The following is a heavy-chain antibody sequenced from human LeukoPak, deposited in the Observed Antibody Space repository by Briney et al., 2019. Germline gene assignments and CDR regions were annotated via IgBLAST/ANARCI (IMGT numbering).Heavy chain of an antibody. D-gene: IGHD6-19*01. J-gene: IGHJ6*02. CDR1: GFTFSSYA. V-gene: IGHV3-33*08. CDR2: IWYAESST. Sequence: GRSLRLSCAASGFTFSSYAMHWVRQAPGKGLEWVAVIWYAESSTYYTDSVKGRFTISRDNSKKTVYLQMNSLRVEDTGVYYCARDGSFGRDVWGQGTTVTVSS. CDR3: ARDGSFGRDV.